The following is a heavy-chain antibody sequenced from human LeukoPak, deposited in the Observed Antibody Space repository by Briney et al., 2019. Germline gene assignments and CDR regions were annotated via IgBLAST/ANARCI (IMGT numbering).Heavy chain of an antibody. CDR2: INPNSGGT. V-gene: IGHV1/OR15-1*04. Sequence: VASVKVSCKASGYIFTDYYMHWVRQAPGQELGWMGRINPNSGGTNYAQKLQGRVTMTTDTSTSTAYMELRSLRSDDTAVYYCARSGLMVRGFGDVWGQGTTVTVSS. CDR3: ARSGLMVRGFGDV. J-gene: IGHJ6*02. D-gene: IGHD3-10*01. CDR1: GYIFTDYY.